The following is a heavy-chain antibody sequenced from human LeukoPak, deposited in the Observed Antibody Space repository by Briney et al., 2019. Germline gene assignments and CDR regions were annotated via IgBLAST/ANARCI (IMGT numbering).Heavy chain of an antibody. Sequence: GGSLRLSCAASGFTFSSYEMNWVRQAPGKGLEWVSYISSSGSTIYYADSVKGRFTISRDNAKNSLYLQMNSLRAEDAAVYYCARGPYGDYGQGFDYWGQGTLVTVSS. V-gene: IGHV3-48*03. D-gene: IGHD4-17*01. J-gene: IGHJ4*02. CDR2: ISSSGSTI. CDR1: GFTFSSYE. CDR3: ARGPYGDYGQGFDY.